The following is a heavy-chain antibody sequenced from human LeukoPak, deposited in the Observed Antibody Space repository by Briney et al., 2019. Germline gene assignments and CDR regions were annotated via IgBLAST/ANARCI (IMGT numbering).Heavy chain of an antibody. D-gene: IGHD6-6*01. V-gene: IGHV4-30-2*01. J-gene: IGHJ5*02. Sequence: SQTLSLTCTVSGGSISSGGYYWSWIRQPPGKGLEWIGYIYHSGSTYYNPSLKSRVTISVDRSKNQFSLKLSSVTAADTAVYYCARRATSSSSFWFDPWGQGTLVTVSS. CDR1: GGSISSGGYY. CDR3: ARRATSSSSFWFDP. CDR2: IYHSGST.